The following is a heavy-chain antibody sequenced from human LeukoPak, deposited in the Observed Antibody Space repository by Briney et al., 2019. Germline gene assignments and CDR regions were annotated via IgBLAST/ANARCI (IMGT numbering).Heavy chain of an antibody. CDR2: IKQDGSEI. D-gene: IGHD6-19*01. CDR3: AKDQSSSGWLYFDY. J-gene: IGHJ4*02. V-gene: IGHV3-7*03. CDR1: GFTFSNYF. Sequence: PGGSLRLSCAASGFTFSNYFMSWIRQAPGKGLDWVANIKQDGSEIYYGDSVKGRFTISRDNAKNSLYLQLNSLRVEDTAVYYCAKDQSSSGWLYFDYWGQGTLVTVSS.